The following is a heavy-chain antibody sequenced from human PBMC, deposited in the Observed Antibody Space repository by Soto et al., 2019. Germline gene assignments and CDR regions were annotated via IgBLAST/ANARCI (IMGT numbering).Heavy chain of an antibody. Sequence: SLRLSCAASGFTFSSYWMSWVRQAPGKGLEWVANIKQDGSEKYYVDSVKGRFTISRDNAKNSLYLQMNSLRAEDTAVYYCARVVGDFWSGPYFDYWGQGTLVTVSS. CDR3: ARVVGDFWSGPYFDY. CDR1: GFTFSSYW. CDR2: IKQDGSEK. J-gene: IGHJ4*02. V-gene: IGHV3-7*01. D-gene: IGHD3-3*01.